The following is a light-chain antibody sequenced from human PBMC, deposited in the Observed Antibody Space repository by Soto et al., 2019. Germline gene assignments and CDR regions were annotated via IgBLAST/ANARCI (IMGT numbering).Light chain of an antibody. Sequence: EIVLTQSPGTLSLSPGESATLSCRAAQSVSSSYLAWYQQKPGQAPRLLIYATSSRATGIPDRFSGSGSGTDFTLTISRLEPEDVAVYYCQHYGRSGYTFGRGTKLEIK. CDR2: ATS. V-gene: IGKV3-20*01. CDR3: QHYGRSGYT. J-gene: IGKJ2*01. CDR1: QSVSSSY.